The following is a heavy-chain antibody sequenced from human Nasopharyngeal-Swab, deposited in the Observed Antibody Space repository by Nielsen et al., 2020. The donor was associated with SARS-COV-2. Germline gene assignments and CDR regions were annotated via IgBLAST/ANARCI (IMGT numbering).Heavy chain of an antibody. Sequence: WIRQPPGRGLVWVSRINSDGSSTSYADSVKGRFTISRDNAKNTLHLQMNSLRAEDTAVYYCAREGSFRYFDWLLYPLYYGMDVWGQGTTVTVSS. CDR2: INSDGSST. CDR3: AREGSFRYFDWLLYPLYYGMDV. J-gene: IGHJ6*02. D-gene: IGHD3-9*01. V-gene: IGHV3-74*01.